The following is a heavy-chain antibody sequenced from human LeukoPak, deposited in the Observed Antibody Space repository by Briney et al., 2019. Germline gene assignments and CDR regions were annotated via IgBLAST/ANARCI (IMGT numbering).Heavy chain of an antibody. CDR1: GGTFSSYA. V-gene: IGHV1-69*13. Sequence: GASVKVSCKASGGTFSSYAISWVRQAPGQGLEWMGGIIPIFDTANYAQKFQGRVTITADESTSTAYKELSSLRSEDTAVYYCARGEDYGDYAHFGYWGQGTLVTVSS. CDR3: ARGEDYGDYAHFGY. J-gene: IGHJ4*02. CDR2: IIPIFDTA. D-gene: IGHD4-17*01.